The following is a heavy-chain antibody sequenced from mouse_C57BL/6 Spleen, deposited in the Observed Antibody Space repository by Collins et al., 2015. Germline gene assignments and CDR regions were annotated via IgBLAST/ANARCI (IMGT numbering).Heavy chain of an antibody. V-gene: IGHV1-15*01. CDR1: GYTFTDYE. D-gene: IGHD1-1*01. J-gene: IGHJ1*03. CDR3: ARDFGLNYYGSSYGDWYFDV. Sequence: QVQLQQSGAELVRPGASVTLSCKASGYTFTDYEMHWVKQTPVHGLEWIGAIDPETGGTAYNQKFKGEAILTADKSSTTAYMELRSLTPEDSAVYYCARDFGLNYYGSSYGDWYFDVWGTGTTVTVSS. CDR2: IDPETGGT.